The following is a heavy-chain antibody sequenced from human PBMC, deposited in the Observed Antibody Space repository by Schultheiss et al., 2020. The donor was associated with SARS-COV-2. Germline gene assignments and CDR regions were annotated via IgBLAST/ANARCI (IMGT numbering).Heavy chain of an antibody. D-gene: IGHD2-15*01. Sequence: SETLSLTCTVSGGSISSGGYYWSWIRQHPGKGLEWIGYIYYSGSTNYNPSLKSRVTISVDTSKNQFSLKLSSVTAADTAVYYCARDGVSVVVAAYRPYYYYGMDVWGQGTTVTVSS. V-gene: IGHV4-61*08. CDR3: ARDGVSVVVAAYRPYYYYGMDV. CDR2: IYYSGST. J-gene: IGHJ6*02. CDR1: GGSISSGGYY.